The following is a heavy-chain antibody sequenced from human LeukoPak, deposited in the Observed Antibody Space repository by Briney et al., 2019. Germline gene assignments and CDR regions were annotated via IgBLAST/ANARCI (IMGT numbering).Heavy chain of an antibody. Sequence: SVKVSCKASGGTSSSYAISWVRQAPGQGLEWMGGIIPIFGTANYAQKFQGRVTITADESTSTAYMELSSLRSEDTAVYYCASDLFGHSSIPVWGQGTLVTVSS. V-gene: IGHV1-69*13. J-gene: IGHJ4*02. D-gene: IGHD6-13*01. CDR3: ASDLFGHSSIPV. CDR1: GGTSSSYA. CDR2: IIPIFGTA.